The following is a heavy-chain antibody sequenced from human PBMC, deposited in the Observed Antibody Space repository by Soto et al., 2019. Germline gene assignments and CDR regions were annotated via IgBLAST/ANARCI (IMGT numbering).Heavy chain of an antibody. CDR3: AISSGWFETWFDP. CDR2: INHSGST. D-gene: IGHD6-19*01. CDR1: GGSFSGYY. J-gene: IGHJ5*02. V-gene: IGHV4-34*01. Sequence: QVQLQQWGAGLLKPSETLSLTCAVYGGSFSGYYWSWIRQPPGKGLEWIGEINHSGSTNYNPSLKSRVTISVDTSKYQFSLKLSSVTAADTAVYYCAISSGWFETWFDPWGQGTLVTVSS.